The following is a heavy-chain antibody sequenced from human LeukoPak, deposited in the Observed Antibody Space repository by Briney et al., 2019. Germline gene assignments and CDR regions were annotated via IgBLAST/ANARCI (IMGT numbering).Heavy chain of an antibody. Sequence: GGSLRLSCAASGFNFRYSWMAWVRHTPGKGLEWVANIKHDGTVQYYMNSVRGRFTISRDNAQNSLFLQMTALTAEDTALYFCARNPLRTFDNWGQGTLVTVSS. D-gene: IGHD3-10*01. V-gene: IGHV3-7*01. J-gene: IGHJ4*02. CDR1: GFNFRYSW. CDR3: ARNPLRTFDN. CDR2: IKHDGTVQ.